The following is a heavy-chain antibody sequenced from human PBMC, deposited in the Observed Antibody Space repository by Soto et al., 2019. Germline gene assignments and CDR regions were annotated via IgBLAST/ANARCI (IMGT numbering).Heavy chain of an antibody. CDR2: ISAYNGNT. D-gene: IGHD3-10*01. Sequence: APVEVCSKASGYTFTSYGISWVRQAHGQGLEWMGWISAYNGNTNYAQKLQGRVTMTTDTSTSTAYMELRSLRSDDTAVYYCARRYYGSGSYFGFDPWGQGTLVTVSS. CDR3: ARRYYGSGSYFGFDP. J-gene: IGHJ5*02. V-gene: IGHV1-18*01. CDR1: GYTFTSYG.